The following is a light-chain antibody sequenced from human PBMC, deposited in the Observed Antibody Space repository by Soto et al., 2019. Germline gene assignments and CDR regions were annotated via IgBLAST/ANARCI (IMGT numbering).Light chain of an antibody. CDR2: DVT. Sequence: QSVLTQPASVSGSPGQSITISCTGTSGDVGVYKFVSWYQQHPGKAPKLMIYDVTKRPSGVPDRFSGSKSGNTASLTISGLQAEDEADYYCNSYARSYTLYVFGTGTKATVL. V-gene: IGLV2-14*03. J-gene: IGLJ1*01. CDR3: NSYARSYTLYV. CDR1: SGDVGVYKF.